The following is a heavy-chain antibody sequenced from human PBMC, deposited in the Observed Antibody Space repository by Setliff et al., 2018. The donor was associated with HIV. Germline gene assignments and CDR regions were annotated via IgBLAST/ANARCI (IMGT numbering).Heavy chain of an antibody. J-gene: IGHJ4*02. D-gene: IGHD5-12*01. CDR2: IYYSGST. CDR1: GGPISSHY. CDR3: ARNYSPSGYSSAVDY. V-gene: IGHV4-59*08. Sequence: PSETLSLTCTVFGGPISSHYWSWIRQPPGKGLEWIGYIYYSGSTYYNPSLQSRVTISVDTSKNQLSLKLTSVTAADTAVYFCARNYSPSGYSSAVDYWGQGTLVTVSS.